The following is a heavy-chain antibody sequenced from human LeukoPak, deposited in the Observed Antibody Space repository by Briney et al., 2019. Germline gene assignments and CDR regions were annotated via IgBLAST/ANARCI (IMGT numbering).Heavy chain of an antibody. J-gene: IGHJ6*03. CDR3: ARILAAAGTWEYYMDV. D-gene: IGHD6-13*01. V-gene: IGHV3-21*01. Sequence: PGGSLRLSCAASGFTFTSYSMNWVRQAPGKGLEWVSSISSSSSYIYYADSVKGRLTISRDNAKNSLYLQMNSLRAEDTAVYYCARILAAAGTWEYYMDVWGKGTTVTVSS. CDR1: GFTFTSYS. CDR2: ISSSSSYI.